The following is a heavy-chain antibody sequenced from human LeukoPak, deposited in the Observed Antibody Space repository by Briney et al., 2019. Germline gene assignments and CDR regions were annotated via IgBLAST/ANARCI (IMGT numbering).Heavy chain of an antibody. V-gene: IGHV3-23*01. CDR2: ISDRGEST. J-gene: IGHJ3*01. D-gene: IGHD7-27*01. Sequence: GGSLRLSCAASGFNLTTYSMGWVRQAPGKGLEWVSVISDRGESTYYGDSGKGPFTLSKHRSKNTPYLQMNSLGGEDTALYYCAKGRWGLSINNFDLWGQGTIVPVSS. CDR1: GFNLTTYS. CDR3: AKGRWGLSINNFDL.